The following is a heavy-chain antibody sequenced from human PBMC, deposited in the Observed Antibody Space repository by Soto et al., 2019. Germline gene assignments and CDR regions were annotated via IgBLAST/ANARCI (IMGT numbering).Heavy chain of an antibody. CDR1: LCTFSGYS. Sequence: LSCVASLCTFSGYSMSWVRPAPGKGLSCVAAIRGSGVSTYYADSVKGRFTISRDNSKNTLYLQMNSLRAEDTAVYYCAKGPRGATVVTCFDYCGK. CDR3: AKGPRGATVVTCFDY. D-gene: IGHD1-26*01. CDR2: IRGSGVST. J-gene: IGHJ4*02. V-gene: IGHV3-23*01.